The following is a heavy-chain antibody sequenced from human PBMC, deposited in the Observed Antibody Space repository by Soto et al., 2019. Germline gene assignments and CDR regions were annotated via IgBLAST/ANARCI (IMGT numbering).Heavy chain of an antibody. J-gene: IGHJ4*02. D-gene: IGHD1-26*01. CDR2: ISGSGGST. V-gene: IGHV3-23*01. CDR1: GFTFSSYA. Sequence: EVQLLESGGGXVQPGGSLRLSCAASGFTFSSYAMRWVRQAPVKGLEWVSAISGSGGSTYYADSVKGRFTISRDNSKNTLYLQMNSLRAEDTAVYYCARRGSGSYYDYWGQGTLVTVSS. CDR3: ARRGSGSYYDY.